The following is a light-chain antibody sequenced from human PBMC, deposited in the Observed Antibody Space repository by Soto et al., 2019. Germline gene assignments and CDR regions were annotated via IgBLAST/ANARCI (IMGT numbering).Light chain of an antibody. CDR2: GAS. Sequence: EIVLTQSPGTLSVSPGERATLSCRASQVVVTAYIHWYQHKPGQAPRILISGASTRASGIPDRFSGSGVGTDFTLTINRLEPEDCAVYDCLLFRGSPTFGPGSRVHI. CDR3: LLFRGSPT. J-gene: IGKJ3*01. CDR1: QVVVTAY. V-gene: IGKV3-20*01.